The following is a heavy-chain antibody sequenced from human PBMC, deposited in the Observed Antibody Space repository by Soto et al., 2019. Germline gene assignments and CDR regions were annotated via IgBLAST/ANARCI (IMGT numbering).Heavy chain of an antibody. V-gene: IGHV3-23*01. CDR3: AKILATVTRNDYYYGMDV. D-gene: IGHD4-17*01. CDR2: ISGSGGST. CDR1: GSTFSSYA. Sequence: GGSLRLSCAASGSTFSSYAMSWVRQAPGKGLEWVSAISGSGGSTYYADSVKGRFTISRDNSKNTLYLQMNSLRAEDTAVYYCAKILATVTRNDYYYGMDVWGQGTTVTVSS. J-gene: IGHJ6*02.